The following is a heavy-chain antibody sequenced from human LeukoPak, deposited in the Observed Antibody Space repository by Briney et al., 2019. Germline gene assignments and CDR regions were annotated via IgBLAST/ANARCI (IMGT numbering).Heavy chain of an antibody. Sequence: SETLSLTCTVSGGSIANYYWSWIRQSPGKGLEWIGNMFHSGSPKYNPSLKSRVTISVDRSKKEVSVKLTSVTAADTAMYYCARRSEWDWFDPWGQGTLVTVSS. J-gene: IGHJ5*02. D-gene: IGHD3-3*01. CDR2: MFHSGSP. CDR3: ARRSEWDWFDP. CDR1: GGSIANYY. V-gene: IGHV4-59*08.